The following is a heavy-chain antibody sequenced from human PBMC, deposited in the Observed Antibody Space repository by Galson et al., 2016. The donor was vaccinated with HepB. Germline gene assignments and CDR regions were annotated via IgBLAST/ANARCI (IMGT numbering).Heavy chain of an antibody. J-gene: IGHJ6*02. CDR1: GYTFTHYA. CDR3: ARGSPDGLDV. Sequence: SVKVSCKASGYTFTHYAIHWVRQAPGQRPEWMGWINAGNGNTKNSHKVQGRVTISMDTSASIAYMELRSLRSEDTAVYYCARGSPDGLDVCGQGTTVTVSS. CDR2: INAGNGNT. V-gene: IGHV1-3*01.